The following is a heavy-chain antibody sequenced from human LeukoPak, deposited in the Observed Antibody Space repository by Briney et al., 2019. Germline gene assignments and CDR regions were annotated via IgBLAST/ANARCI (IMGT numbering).Heavy chain of an antibody. Sequence: ASVKVSCKVSGYTLTELSMHWVRQAPGKGLEWMGGFDPEDGETIYAQKFQGRVTMTEDTSTDTAYMELSSLRSEDTAVCYCSVVVMNYYYYMDVWGKGTTVTVSS. D-gene: IGHD2-2*01. CDR1: GYTLTELS. CDR2: FDPEDGET. CDR3: SVVVMNYYYYMDV. V-gene: IGHV1-24*01. J-gene: IGHJ6*03.